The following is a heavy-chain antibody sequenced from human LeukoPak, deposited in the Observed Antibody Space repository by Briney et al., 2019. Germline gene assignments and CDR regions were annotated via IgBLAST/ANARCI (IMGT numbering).Heavy chain of an antibody. J-gene: IGHJ4*02. Sequence: PGGSLRLSCAASGFTFSSYAMSWVRQAPGKGLEWVSAISGSGGSTYYADSVKGRFTISRDNSKNTLYLQMNSLRAEDTAVYYCAREPGYDYVWGSYSRDPVIIDYWGQGTLVTVSS. CDR2: ISGSGGST. D-gene: IGHD3-16*01. V-gene: IGHV3-23*01. CDR1: GFTFSSYA. CDR3: AREPGYDYVWGSYSRDPVIIDY.